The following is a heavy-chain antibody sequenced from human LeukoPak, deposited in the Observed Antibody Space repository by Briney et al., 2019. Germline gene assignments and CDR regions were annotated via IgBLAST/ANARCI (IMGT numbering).Heavy chain of an antibody. CDR2: ISGSGGNT. CDR1: GFTFSSYA. CDR3: SSGLLAY. Sequence: GGSLRLSCAASGFTFSSYAMSWVRQAPGKGLEWVSGISGSGGNTYYADSVKGRFTISRDNSKNTLYLQMNSLTAEDTAVYYCSSGLLAYWGQGTLVAVSS. D-gene: IGHD2-15*01. J-gene: IGHJ4*02. V-gene: IGHV3-23*01.